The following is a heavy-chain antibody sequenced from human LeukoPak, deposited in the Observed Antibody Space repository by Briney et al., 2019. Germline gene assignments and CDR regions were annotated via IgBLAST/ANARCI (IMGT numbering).Heavy chain of an antibody. Sequence: PSETLSLTCAVYGGSFSGYYWSWIRQPPGKGLEWIGEINHSGSTNYNPSLKSRVTISEDTSKNQFSLKLSSVTAADTAVYYCARVAVGASAFDYWGQGTLVTVSS. D-gene: IGHD1-26*01. J-gene: IGHJ4*02. CDR3: ARVAVGASAFDY. V-gene: IGHV4-34*01. CDR1: GGSFSGYY. CDR2: INHSGST.